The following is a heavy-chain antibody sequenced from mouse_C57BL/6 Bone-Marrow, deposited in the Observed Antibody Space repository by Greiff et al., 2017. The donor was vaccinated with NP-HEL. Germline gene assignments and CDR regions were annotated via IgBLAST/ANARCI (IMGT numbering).Heavy chain of an antibody. D-gene: IGHD1-1*01. CDR2: IYPGNSDT. Sequence: EVQLQQSGTVLARPGASVKMSCKTSGYTFTSYWMHGVKQRPGQGLEWIGAIYPGNSDTSYNQKFKGKAKLTAVTSASTAYMELSSLTNEDSAVYYCTRGSYYGSSYGFAYWGQGTLVTVSA. V-gene: IGHV1-5*01. J-gene: IGHJ3*01. CDR3: TRGSYYGSSYGFAY. CDR1: GYTFTSYW.